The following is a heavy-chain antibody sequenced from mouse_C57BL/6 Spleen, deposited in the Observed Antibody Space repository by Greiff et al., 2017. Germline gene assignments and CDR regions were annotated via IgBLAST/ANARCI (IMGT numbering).Heavy chain of an antibody. CDR3: EREDLWIAY. Sequence: EVQLVESGGGLVQPGGSLSLSCAASGFTFTDYYMSWVRQPPGQALEWLGFIRNKANGYTAEYSASVKGRFTISRDNSQSILYLQMNALRAEDSATYYCEREDLWIAYWGQGTLVTVSA. V-gene: IGHV7-3*01. J-gene: IGHJ3*01. CDR1: GFTFTDYY. CDR2: IRNKANGYTA.